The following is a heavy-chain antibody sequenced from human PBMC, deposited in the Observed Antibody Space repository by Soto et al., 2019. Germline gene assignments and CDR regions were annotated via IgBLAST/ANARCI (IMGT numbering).Heavy chain of an antibody. D-gene: IGHD4-17*01. CDR1: GYTFTSNG. V-gene: IGHV1-18*01. J-gene: IGHJ3*02. Sequence: ASVKVSCKASGYTFTSNGISWVRQAPGQGLEWMGWISAYNGNTNYAQKLQGRVTMTTDTSTSTAYMELRSLRSDDTAVYYCARDLYYGDYEHDAFDIWGQGTMVTVSS. CDR2: ISAYNGNT. CDR3: ARDLYYGDYEHDAFDI.